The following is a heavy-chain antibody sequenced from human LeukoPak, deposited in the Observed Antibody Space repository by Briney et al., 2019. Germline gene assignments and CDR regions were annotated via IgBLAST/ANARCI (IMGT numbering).Heavy chain of an antibody. CDR2: MNPINGNT. CDR3: VRDGEGVAISVNYWFAP. J-gene: IGHJ5*02. CDR1: GFTFTNYD. Sequence: ASVKVSCKATGFTFTNYDINWVRQATGQGLEWMGWMNPINGNTGYAQKFQGRVTMTRHTSISTAYMELRSLTSEDTAVYYCVRDGEGVAISVNYWFAPWGQGTLVTVSS. D-gene: IGHD3-10*01. V-gene: IGHV1-8*01.